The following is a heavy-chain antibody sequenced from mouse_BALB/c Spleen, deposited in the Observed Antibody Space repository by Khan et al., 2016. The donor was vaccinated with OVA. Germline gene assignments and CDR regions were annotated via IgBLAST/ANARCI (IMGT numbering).Heavy chain of an antibody. D-gene: IGHD1-1*02. Sequence: DVMLVESGGDLVKPGGSLKLSCAASGFTFSTYGMSWVRQTPDKRLEWVATISSGGSYTYYVDSVKGRFTISRDNAKSTLYLQMSSLKSEDTAMYYCTRLAYYYNSEGFAYWGQGTLVTVSA. CDR3: TRLAYYYNSEGFAY. CDR1: GFTFSTYG. V-gene: IGHV5-6*02. J-gene: IGHJ3*01. CDR2: ISSGGSYT.